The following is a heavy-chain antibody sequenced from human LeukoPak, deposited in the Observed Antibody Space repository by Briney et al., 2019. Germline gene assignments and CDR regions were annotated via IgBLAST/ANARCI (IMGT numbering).Heavy chain of an antibody. CDR1: GYTFTGYY. V-gene: IGHV1-2*02. Sequence: GASVKVSCKASGYTFTGYYMHWVRQAPGQGLEWMGWINPKSGGTNFAQKFQGRVTMTRDTSISTAYMELSKLRPDDTAVYYCARAGDGYNPPAFDYWGQGTLVTVSS. J-gene: IGHJ4*02. D-gene: IGHD5-24*01. CDR3: ARAGDGYNPPAFDY. CDR2: INPKSGGT.